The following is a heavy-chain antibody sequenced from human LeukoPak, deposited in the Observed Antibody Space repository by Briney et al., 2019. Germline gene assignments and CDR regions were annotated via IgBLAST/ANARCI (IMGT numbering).Heavy chain of an antibody. J-gene: IGHJ4*02. CDR2: IKSKTDGGTT. D-gene: IGHD3-9*01. CDR3: TTSYYDILTGTDY. V-gene: IGHV3-15*01. CDR1: GFTFTDYA. Sequence: GGSLRLSCAASGFTFTDYAMSWVRQAPGKGLEWVGGIKSKTDGGTTDYAAPVKGRFTISRDDSKNTLYLQMNSLKTEDTAVYYCTTSYYDILTGTDYWGQGTLVTVSS.